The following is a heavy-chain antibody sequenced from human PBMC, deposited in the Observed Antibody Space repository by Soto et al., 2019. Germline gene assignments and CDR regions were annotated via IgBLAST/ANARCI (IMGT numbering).Heavy chain of an antibody. D-gene: IGHD2-15*01. J-gene: IGHJ4*02. CDR3: TRAPLVVADDLGVDY. Sequence: EVQLVESGGGLVQPGRSLRLSCTASGFTFGDYAMSWFRQAPGKGLEWVGFIRSKAYGGTTEYAASVKGRFTISRDDSKSIAYLQMNSLKTEDTAVYYCTRAPLVVADDLGVDYWGQGTLVTVSS. CDR1: GFTFGDYA. V-gene: IGHV3-49*03. CDR2: IRSKAYGGTT.